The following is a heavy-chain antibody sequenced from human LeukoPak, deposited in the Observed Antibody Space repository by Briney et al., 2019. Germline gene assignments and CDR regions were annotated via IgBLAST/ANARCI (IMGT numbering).Heavy chain of an antibody. CDR1: GGTFSSYA. CDR3: ARSPHYMVRGVIRSPSDY. D-gene: IGHD3-10*01. J-gene: IGHJ4*02. V-gene: IGHV1-69*13. CDR2: IIPIFGTA. Sequence: SVKVSCKASGGTFSSYAISWVRQAPGQGLEWMGGIIPIFGTANYAQKFQGRVTITAGESTSTAYMELSSLRSEDTAVYYCARSPHYMVRGVIRSPSDYWGQGTLVTVSS.